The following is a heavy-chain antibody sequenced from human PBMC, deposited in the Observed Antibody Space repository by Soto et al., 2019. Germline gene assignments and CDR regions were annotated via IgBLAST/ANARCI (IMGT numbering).Heavy chain of an antibody. D-gene: IGHD3-10*01. CDR2: IKQDGSEK. V-gene: IGHV3-7*03. J-gene: IGHJ4*02. CDR1: GFTFSSYW. Sequence: PGGSLRLSCAASGFTFSSYWMSWVHQAPGKGLEWVANIKQDGSEKYYVDSAKGRFTISRDNAKNSLYLQMNSLRAEDTAVYYCARADVLLWFGEINWGQGTLVTVSS. CDR3: ARADVLLWFGEIN.